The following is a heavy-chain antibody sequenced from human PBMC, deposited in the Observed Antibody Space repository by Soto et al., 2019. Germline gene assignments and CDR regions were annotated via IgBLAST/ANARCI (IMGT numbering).Heavy chain of an antibody. J-gene: IGHJ4*02. CDR1: GGSFSGYY. Sequence: SETLSLTCAVYGGSFSGYYWSWIRQPPGKGLEWIGEINHSGSTNYNPSLKSRVTISVDTSKNQFSLKLSSVTAADTAVYYCARGFLTPSDYWGQGTLVTVSS. CDR2: INHSGST. D-gene: IGHD7-27*01. CDR3: ARGFLTPSDY. V-gene: IGHV4-34*01.